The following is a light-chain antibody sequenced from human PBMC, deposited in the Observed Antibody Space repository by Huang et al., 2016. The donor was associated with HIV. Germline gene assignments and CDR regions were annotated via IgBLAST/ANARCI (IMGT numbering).Light chain of an antibody. CDR1: QGISNY. J-gene: IGKJ3*01. V-gene: IGKV1-27*01. CDR2: AAS. CDR3: QKDNSAPFT. Sequence: DIQMTQSPSSLSASVGDRVTITCRASQGISNYLAWYQQKPGEVPKGLIYAASTVQSGVPSRFSGSGAGTDFTLTISSLQPEDVATYYCQKDNSAPFTFGPGTKVDIK.